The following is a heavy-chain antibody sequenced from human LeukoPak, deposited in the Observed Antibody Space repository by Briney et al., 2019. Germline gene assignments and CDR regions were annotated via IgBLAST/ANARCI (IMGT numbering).Heavy chain of an antibody. D-gene: IGHD3-9*01. CDR1: GFTFSAYG. CDR2: IRYDGSDK. Sequence: GGSLRLSCAASGFTFSAYGMHWVRQAAGKGLEWVAFIRYDGSDKYYADSVKGRFTVSRDYSENTLYLQMNSLKTDDTAVYYCAKSSGPGYQSEGFDIWGQGTMVTVSS. J-gene: IGHJ3*02. V-gene: IGHV3-30*02. CDR3: AKSSGPGYQSEGFDI.